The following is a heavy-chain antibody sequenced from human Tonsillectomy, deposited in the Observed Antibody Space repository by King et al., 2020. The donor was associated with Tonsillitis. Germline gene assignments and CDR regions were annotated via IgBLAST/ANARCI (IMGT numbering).Heavy chain of an antibody. Sequence: VQLQQWGAGLLKPSETLSLTCAVYGESFIAYYWSWIRQTPGKGLEWIGKVNHIGSTNYNPSLTSRVTISVDTSKNQFSLKLSSVTAADTAVYYCASPKSMGYWGQGTLVIVSS. V-gene: IGHV4-34*01. CDR2: VNHIGST. CDR1: GESFIAYY. CDR3: ASPKSMGY. J-gene: IGHJ4*02.